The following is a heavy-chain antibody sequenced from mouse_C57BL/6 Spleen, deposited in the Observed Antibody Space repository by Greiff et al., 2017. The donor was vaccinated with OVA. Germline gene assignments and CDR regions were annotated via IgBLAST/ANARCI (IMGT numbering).Heavy chain of an antibody. CDR3: ARSPFYGSSYGGAMDY. J-gene: IGHJ4*01. D-gene: IGHD1-1*01. CDR2: ILPGSGST. V-gene: IGHV1-9*01. Sequence: QVQLKQSGAELMKPGASVKLSCKATGYTFTGYWIEWVKQRPGHGLEWIGEILPGSGSTNYNEKFKGKATFTADTSSNTAYMQLSSLTTEDSAIYYCARSPFYGSSYGGAMDYWGQGTSVTVSS. CDR1: GYTFTGYW.